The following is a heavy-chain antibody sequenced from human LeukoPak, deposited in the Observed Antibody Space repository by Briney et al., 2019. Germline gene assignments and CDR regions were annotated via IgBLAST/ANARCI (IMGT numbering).Heavy chain of an antibody. CDR3: ARCGVTLGWGNFDN. CDR2: IYHSGDT. V-gene: IGHV4-39*01. J-gene: IGHJ4*02. CDR1: GGSVTTSYY. Sequence: ASETLSLTCTVSGGSVTTSYYWGWIRQPPGKRLEWIGSIYHSGDTYYNPSLNSRATISVDTSKNQFSLKLSSVTTADTAVYYCARCGVTLGWGNFDNWGQGTLGTVSP. D-gene: IGHD4-23*01.